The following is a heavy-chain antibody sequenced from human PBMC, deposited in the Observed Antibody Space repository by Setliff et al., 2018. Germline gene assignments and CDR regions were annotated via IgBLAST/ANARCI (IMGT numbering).Heavy chain of an antibody. CDR3: ARSPHDFWSGRVFFDY. CDR2: IIGSGIST. CDR1: GFSFSSYA. Sequence: GSLRLSCAASGFSFSSYAMSWVRQAPGKGLEWVSSIIGSGISTYYADSVQGRFTISRDNPKNTLHLQMNGLGVEDTAIYYCARSPHDFWSGRVFFDYWGQGMLVTVSS. V-gene: IGHV3-23*01. J-gene: IGHJ4*01. D-gene: IGHD3-3*01.